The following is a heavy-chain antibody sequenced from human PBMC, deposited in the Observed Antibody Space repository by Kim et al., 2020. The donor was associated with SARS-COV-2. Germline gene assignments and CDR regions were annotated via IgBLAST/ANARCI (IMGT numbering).Heavy chain of an antibody. Sequence: SETLSLTCAVYGGSFSGYYWSWIRQPPGKGLEWIGEINHSGSTNYNPSLKSRVTISVDTSKNQFSLKLSSVTAADTAVYYCARGAIYSSSWYHPSYYYY. CDR2: INHSGST. CDR1: GGSFSGYY. D-gene: IGHD6-13*01. CDR3: ARGAIYSSSWYHPSYYYY. J-gene: IGHJ6*03. V-gene: IGHV4-34*01.